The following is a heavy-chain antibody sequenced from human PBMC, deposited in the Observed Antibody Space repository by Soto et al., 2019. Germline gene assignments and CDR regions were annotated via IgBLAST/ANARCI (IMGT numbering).Heavy chain of an antibody. V-gene: IGHV5-51*01. D-gene: IGHD5-18*01. CDR1: GYSCTSYW. J-gene: IGHJ6*02. CDR3: ARHHLSRTHGYSYGPADYYYGMDV. CDR2: IYPGDSDT. Sequence: GESLKISCKGSGYSCTSYWIGWVRQMPGKGLEWMGIIYPGDSDTRYSPSFQGQVTISADKSISTAYLQWSSLKASDTAMYYCARHHLSRTHGYSYGPADYYYGMDVWGQGTTVTVSS.